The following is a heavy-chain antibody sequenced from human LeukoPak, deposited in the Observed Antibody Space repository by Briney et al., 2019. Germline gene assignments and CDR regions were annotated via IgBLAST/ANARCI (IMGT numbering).Heavy chain of an antibody. J-gene: IGHJ4*02. V-gene: IGHV3-48*02. CDR2: ISSSSNTI. Sequence: PGGSLRLSCAASGFTFSTYSMHWVRQAPGEGLEWLSYISSSSNTIYYADSVKGRFTISRDDAKNSLYLQMNSLRDEDTAVYYCARGLPMPNHFDYWGQGTLVTVSS. CDR3: ARGLPMPNHFDY. CDR1: GFTFSTYS. D-gene: IGHD2-2*01.